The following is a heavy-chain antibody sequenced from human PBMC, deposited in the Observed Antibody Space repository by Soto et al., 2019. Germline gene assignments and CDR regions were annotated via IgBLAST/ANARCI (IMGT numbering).Heavy chain of an antibody. CDR2: IKQDGSEK. CDR1: GGPFSSHW. J-gene: IGHJ4*02. Sequence: VVSLRLSCAASGGPFSSHWMTWVLQAPGKGLEWVAYIKQDGSEKYYVDSVMGRFTMSRDNTQSSLSLQMNTLRVEDSAVYYCARITSPGYFDSWGQGTLVTVSS. D-gene: IGHD1-20*01. V-gene: IGHV3-7*05. CDR3: ARITSPGYFDS.